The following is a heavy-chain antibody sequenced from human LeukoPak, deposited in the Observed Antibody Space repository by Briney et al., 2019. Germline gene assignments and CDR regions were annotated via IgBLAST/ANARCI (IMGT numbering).Heavy chain of an antibody. V-gene: IGHV3-15*07. CDR2: IKSETDGGTT. CDR1: GFTFSSAW. D-gene: IGHD1-26*01. Sequence: GGPLRLSCAASGFTFSSAWMNWVRQAPGKGLEWVGRIKSETDGGTTDYAAPVKGRFTISRDDSKNTLYLQMNSLKTEDTAVYYCTTQYGGSYSYYWGQGTLVTVSS. CDR3: TTQYGGSYSYY. J-gene: IGHJ4*02.